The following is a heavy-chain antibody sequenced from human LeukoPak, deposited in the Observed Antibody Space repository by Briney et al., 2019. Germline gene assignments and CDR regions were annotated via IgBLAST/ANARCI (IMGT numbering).Heavy chain of an antibody. Sequence: GGSLRLSCAASGFTFSSYEMNWVRQAPGKGLEWVSLISWDGGSTYYADSVKGRFTISRDNSKNSLYLQMNSLRTEDTALYYCAAEGVRGVNTDYWGQGTLVTVSS. D-gene: IGHD3-10*01. CDR1: GFTFSSYE. CDR2: ISWDGGST. CDR3: AAEGVRGVNTDY. J-gene: IGHJ4*02. V-gene: IGHV3-43*01.